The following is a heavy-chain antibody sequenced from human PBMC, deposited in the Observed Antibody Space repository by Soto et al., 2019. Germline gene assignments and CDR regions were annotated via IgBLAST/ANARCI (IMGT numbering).Heavy chain of an antibody. Sequence: TSETLSLTCTVSGGSISSGGYYWSWIRQHPGKGLEWIGYIYYSGSTYYNPSLKSRVTISVDTSKNQFSLKLSSVTAADTAVYYCARALGSSSWYFDYWGQGTLVTVSS. J-gene: IGHJ4*02. V-gene: IGHV4-31*03. CDR3: ARALGSSSWYFDY. D-gene: IGHD6-13*01. CDR1: GGSISSGGYY. CDR2: IYYSGST.